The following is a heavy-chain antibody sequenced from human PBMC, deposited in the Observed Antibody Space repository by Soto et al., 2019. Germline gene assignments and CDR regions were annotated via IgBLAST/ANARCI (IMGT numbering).Heavy chain of an antibody. D-gene: IGHD2-15*01. CDR3: ARSVVGDY. V-gene: IGHV3-30-3*01. CDR2: ISYDGSNK. J-gene: IGHJ4*02. Sequence: QVQLVESGGGVVQPGRSLRLSCAASGFTFSSYAMHWVRQAPGKGLEWVAVISYDGSNKYYADSVKGRFTISRDNSKNTLYLQMNSLRAEDTALYFCARSVVGDYWGQGTLVTVS. CDR1: GFTFSSYA.